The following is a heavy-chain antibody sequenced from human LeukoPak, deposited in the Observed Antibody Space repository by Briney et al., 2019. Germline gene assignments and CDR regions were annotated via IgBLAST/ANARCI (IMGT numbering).Heavy chain of an antibody. J-gene: IGHJ2*01. CDR3: ARHGYYGRGFDL. Sequence: GDSLKISCQASGYSLTTYWIGWVRQMPGKGLEWMGLIYPGDSHTTYSPSFQGQVSLSADKSISTTYLQWSSLKASDTAIYYCARHGYYGRGFDLWGRSTLVTVSS. CDR2: IYPGDSHT. CDR1: GYSLTTYW. D-gene: IGHD4-17*01. V-gene: IGHV5-51*01.